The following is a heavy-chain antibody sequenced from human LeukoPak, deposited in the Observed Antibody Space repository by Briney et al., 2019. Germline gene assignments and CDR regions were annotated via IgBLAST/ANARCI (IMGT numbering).Heavy chain of an antibody. CDR3: ASASGYYAPPDY. CDR1: GYRFTSYD. V-gene: IGHV1-46*01. D-gene: IGHD3-22*01. Sequence: ASVKVSCKASGYRFTSYDMHWVRQAPGQGLEWMGIINPSGGGTSNAQKFQGRVTMTRDTSTSTVYMEVSSLTSEDTAVYYCASASGYYAPPDYWGQGTLVTVSS. J-gene: IGHJ4*02. CDR2: INPSGGGT.